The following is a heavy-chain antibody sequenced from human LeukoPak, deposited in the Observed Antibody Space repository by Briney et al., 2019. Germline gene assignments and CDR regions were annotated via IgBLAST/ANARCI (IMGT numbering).Heavy chain of an antibody. Sequence: ASVTVSCKASGGTFSSYAISWVRQAPGQGLEWMGGIIPIFGTANYAQKFQGRVTITTDESTSTAYMELSSLRSEDTAVYYCARGGDLVRGVIIGGYYFDYWGQGTLVTVSS. CDR1: GGTFSSYA. J-gene: IGHJ4*02. V-gene: IGHV1-69*05. CDR2: IIPIFGTA. D-gene: IGHD3-10*01. CDR3: ARGGDLVRGVIIGGYYFDY.